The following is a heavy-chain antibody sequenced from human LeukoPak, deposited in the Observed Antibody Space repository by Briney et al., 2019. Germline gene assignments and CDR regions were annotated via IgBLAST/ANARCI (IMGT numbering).Heavy chain of an antibody. V-gene: IGHV3-48*01. Sequence: QPGGSLRLSCAASGFTFSSYSMNWVRQAPGKGLEWVSYISSSSSTIYYADSVKGRFTISRDNAKNSLYLQMNSLRAEDTAVFYCARDGTYTDYDPDFDIWGQGTLVTVSS. CDR2: ISSSSSTI. D-gene: IGHD5-12*01. J-gene: IGHJ4*02. CDR3: ARDGTYTDYDPDFDI. CDR1: GFTFSSYS.